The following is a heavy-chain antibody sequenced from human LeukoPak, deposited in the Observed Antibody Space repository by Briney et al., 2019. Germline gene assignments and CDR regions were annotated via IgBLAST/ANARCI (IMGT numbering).Heavy chain of an antibody. CDR3: TTGPNYCSSTSCRTGLDY. J-gene: IGHJ4*02. CDR2: IKSKTDGGTT. Sequence: KPGGSLRLSCAASGFTFSNAWMSWVRQAPGKGLEWVGRIKSKTDGGTTDYAAPVKGRFTISRDDSKNTLYLQVNSLKTEDTAVYYCTTGPNYCSSTSCRTGLDYWGQGTLVTVSS. CDR1: GFTFSNAW. D-gene: IGHD2-2*01. V-gene: IGHV3-15*01.